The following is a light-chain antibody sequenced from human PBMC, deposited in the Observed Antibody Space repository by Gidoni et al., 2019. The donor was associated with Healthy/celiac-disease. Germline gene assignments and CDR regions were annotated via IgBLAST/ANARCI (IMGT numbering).Light chain of an antibody. CDR3: QQYYSTPWT. J-gene: IGKJ1*01. Sequence: DSAITQAPDSLAVSLGERATINCKSSQSVLYSSNNKNYLAWYQQKPGHPPKLLIYWASTRESGVPDRFSCSGSGTDFTLTISSLQAEDVAVYYCQQYYSTPWTFGQGTRVEIK. V-gene: IGKV4-1*01. CDR2: WAS. CDR1: QSVLYSSNNKNY.